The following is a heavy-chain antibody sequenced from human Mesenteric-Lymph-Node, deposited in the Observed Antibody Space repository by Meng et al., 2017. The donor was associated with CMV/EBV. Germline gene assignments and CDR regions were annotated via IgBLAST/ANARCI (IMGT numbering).Heavy chain of an antibody. Sequence: SVKVSCKTSGGTFIKYVISWVRQAPGQGLEWMGGIIPLLGTADYAQKFQGRVTITADKSTSTAYMELSSLRSEDTAVYYCARGDIVVVPAAIRKGVQDYWGQGTLVTVTS. D-gene: IGHD2-2*01. J-gene: IGHJ4*02. V-gene: IGHV1-69*10. CDR1: GGTFIKYV. CDR3: ARGDIVVVPAAIRKGVQDY. CDR2: IIPLLGTA.